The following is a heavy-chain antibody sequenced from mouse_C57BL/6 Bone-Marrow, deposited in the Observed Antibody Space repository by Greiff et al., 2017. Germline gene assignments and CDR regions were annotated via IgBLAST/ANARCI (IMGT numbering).Heavy chain of an antibody. D-gene: IGHD2-4*01. V-gene: IGHV1-85*01. J-gene: IGHJ2*01. CDR3: ARRYYDYDSY. CDR2: IYPRDGST. CDR1: GYTFTSYD. Sequence: LQESGPELVKPGASVKLSCKASGYTFTSYDINWVKQRPGQGLEWIGWIYPRDGSTKYNEKFKGKAPLTVDTSSSTAYMELHSLTSEDSAVYFCARRYYDYDSYWGQGTTLTVSS.